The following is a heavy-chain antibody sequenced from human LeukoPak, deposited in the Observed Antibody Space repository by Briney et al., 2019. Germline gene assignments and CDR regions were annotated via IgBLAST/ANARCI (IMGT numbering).Heavy chain of an antibody. D-gene: IGHD2-2*02. CDR3: ARGDRVRQYCSSTSCYRRGYYYYYYYMDV. J-gene: IGHJ6*03. CDR2: INHSGNT. CDR1: GGSITSGDYY. Sequence: SETLSLTCTVSGGSITSGDYYWSWIRQPPGKGLEWIGEINHSGNTNYNPSLKSRVTISVDTSKNQFSLKLSSVTAADTAVYYCARGDRVRQYCSSTSCYRRGYYYYYYYMDVWGKGTTVTVCS. V-gene: IGHV4-34*01.